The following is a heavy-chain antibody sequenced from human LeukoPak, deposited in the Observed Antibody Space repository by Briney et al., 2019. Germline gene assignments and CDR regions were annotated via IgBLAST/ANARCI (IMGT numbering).Heavy chain of an antibody. D-gene: IGHD2-15*01. CDR1: GYSFTSYW. CDR2: IDPSDSYT. J-gene: IGHJ3*02. V-gene: IGHV5-10-1*01. Sequence: GESLKISCKGSGYSFTSYWISWVRQMPGKGLEWMGRIDPSDSYTNYSPSFQGHVTISADKSISTANLQWSSLKASDTAMYYCARLHCSGGTCYPADAFDIWGQGTMVTVSS. CDR3: ARLHCSGGTCYPADAFDI.